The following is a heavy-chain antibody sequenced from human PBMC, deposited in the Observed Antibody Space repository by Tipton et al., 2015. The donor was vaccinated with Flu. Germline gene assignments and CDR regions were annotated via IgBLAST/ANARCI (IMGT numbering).Heavy chain of an antibody. D-gene: IGHD2-8*01. CDR1: GGSVSSAGYY. Sequence: GLVKPSETLSLSCTVSGGSVSSAGYYWTWIRQHPGKGLEYIGQISNSGSSNNNPSLKSRVTISVNTSKNQFSLKLTSVTAADTAVYYCARMRARDCTLGVCYLWWFDLWGRGTLVTVSS. CDR3: ARMRARDCTLGVCYLWWFDL. V-gene: IGHV4-61*08. J-gene: IGHJ2*01. CDR2: ISNSGSS.